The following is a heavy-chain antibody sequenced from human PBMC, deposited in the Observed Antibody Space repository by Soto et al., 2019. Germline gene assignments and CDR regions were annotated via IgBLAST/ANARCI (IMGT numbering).Heavy chain of an antibody. D-gene: IGHD3-3*01. CDR1: GGSFSGYY. CDR3: ARGQTDFWSGYYSARMDV. Sequence: ASETLSLTCAVYGGSFSGYYWSWIRQPPGKGLEWIGEINHSGSTNYNPSLKSRVTISVDTSKNQFSLKLSSVTAADTAGYYCARGQTDFWSGYYSARMDVWGQGTTVTVSS. CDR2: INHSGST. J-gene: IGHJ6*02. V-gene: IGHV4-34*01.